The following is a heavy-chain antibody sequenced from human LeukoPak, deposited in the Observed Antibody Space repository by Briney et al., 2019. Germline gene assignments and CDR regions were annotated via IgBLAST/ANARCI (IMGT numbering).Heavy chain of an antibody. D-gene: IGHD3-3*01. CDR1: GVSISPYY. V-gene: IGHV4-4*09. CDR2: IHTSGSN. J-gene: IGHJ6*03. Sequence: SETLSLTCAVSGVSISPYYWAWIRQPPGKGLEWIGYIHTSGSNNQYPSLKSRVTISVDKSKNQFSLKLSSVTAADTAVYYCAREYVDFWSGYPYYMDVWGKGTTVTVSS. CDR3: AREYVDFWSGYPYYMDV.